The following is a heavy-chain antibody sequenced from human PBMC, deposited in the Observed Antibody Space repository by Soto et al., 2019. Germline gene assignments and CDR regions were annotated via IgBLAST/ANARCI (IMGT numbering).Heavy chain of an antibody. D-gene: IGHD3-3*01. CDR1: GGTFSSYA. Sequence: SVKVSCKASGGTFSSYAISWVRQAPGQGLEWMGGIIPIFGTANYAQKFQGRVTITADESTSTAYMELSSLRSEDTAVYYCARVAIFGVVDYYYGMDVWGQGTTVTVSS. CDR3: ARVAIFGVVDYYYGMDV. CDR2: IIPIFGTA. V-gene: IGHV1-69*13. J-gene: IGHJ6*02.